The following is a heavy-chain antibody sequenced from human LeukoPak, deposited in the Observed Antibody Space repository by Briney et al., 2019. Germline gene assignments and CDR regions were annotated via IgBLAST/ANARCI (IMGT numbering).Heavy chain of an antibody. CDR2: ISGSGGRT. CDR3: AKRDYYDVAGYAPLFDN. D-gene: IGHD3-22*01. Sequence: GGSLRLSCAASGFTFSGYAMTWVRQAPGKGLEWVSGISGSGGRTYYEDSVKGRFTISRDNSKSTLYLQMNSLRVEDTAIYYCAKRDYYDVAGYAPLFDNWGRGTLVTVSS. J-gene: IGHJ4*02. V-gene: IGHV3-23*01. CDR1: GFTFSGYA.